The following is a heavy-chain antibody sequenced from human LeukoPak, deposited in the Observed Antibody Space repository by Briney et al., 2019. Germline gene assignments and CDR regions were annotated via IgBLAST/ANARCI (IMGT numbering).Heavy chain of an antibody. V-gene: IGHV4-34*01. D-gene: IGHD3-3*01. CDR3: ARRSRSRITIFGVVIN. CDR2: INHSGST. J-gene: IGHJ4*02. CDR1: GGSFSGYY. Sequence: SETLSLTCAVYGGSFSGYYWSWIRQPPGKGLEWIGEINHSGSTNYNPSLKSRVTISVDTSKNQFSLKLSSVTAADTAVYYCARRSRSRITIFGVVINWGQGTLVTVSS.